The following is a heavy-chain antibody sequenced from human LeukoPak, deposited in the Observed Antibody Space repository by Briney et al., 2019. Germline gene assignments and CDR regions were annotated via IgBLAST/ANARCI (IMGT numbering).Heavy chain of an antibody. D-gene: IGHD3-22*01. CDR1: GYTFTSYS. CDR2: INTNTGNP. CDR3: SRVVHPYDYESSGLTYDAFDI. Sequence: ASVKVSCKASGYTFTSYSMNWVRQAPGQGLEWLGWINTNTGNPTYAQGFTGRFVFSLDTSVNTAYLQISSLKAEDTAVYYCSRVVHPYDYESSGLTYDAFDIWGQGTMVTVSS. J-gene: IGHJ3*02. V-gene: IGHV7-4-1*02.